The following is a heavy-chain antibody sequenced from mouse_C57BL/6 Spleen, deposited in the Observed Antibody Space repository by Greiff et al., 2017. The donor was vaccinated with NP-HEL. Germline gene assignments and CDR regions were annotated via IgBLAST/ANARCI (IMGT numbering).Heavy chain of an antibody. Sequence: VKLVESGAELAKPGASVKLSCKASGYTFTSYWMHWVKQRPGQGLEWIGYINPSSGYPKYNQKFKDKATLTADKSSSTAYMQLSSLTYEDSAVYYCANFITTVVATENFDYWGQGTTLTVSS. D-gene: IGHD1-1*01. CDR1: GYTFTSYW. CDR3: ANFITTVVATENFDY. V-gene: IGHV1-7*01. CDR2: INPSSGYP. J-gene: IGHJ2*01.